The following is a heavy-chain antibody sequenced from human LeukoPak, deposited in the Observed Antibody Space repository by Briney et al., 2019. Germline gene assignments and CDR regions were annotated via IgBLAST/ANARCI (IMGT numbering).Heavy chain of an antibody. CDR3: ARGASGSYYFDY. J-gene: IGHJ4*02. D-gene: IGHD1-26*01. CDR1: GFTFSSYD. CDR2: IGTAGDT. Sequence: GGSLRLSCAASGFTFSSYDMHWVRQATEKGLEWVSAIGTAGDTYYPGSVKGRFTISRENAKNSLYLQMNSLRAGDTAVYYCARGASGSYYFDYWGQGTLVTVSS. V-gene: IGHV3-13*01.